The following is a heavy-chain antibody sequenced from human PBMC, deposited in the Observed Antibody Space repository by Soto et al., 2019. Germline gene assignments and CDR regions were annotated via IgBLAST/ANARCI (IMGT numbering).Heavy chain of an antibody. CDR1: GFSLSNAGLG. V-gene: IGHV2-26*04. J-gene: IGHJ5*02. CDR2: IFSNDEK. Sequence: QVTVKESGPVLVKPTETLTLTCTVSGFSLSNAGLGVSWIRQPPGKALEWLAHIFSNDEKSYSTSLKSRHTSSKDTSTSQVVLTMTNMDPVDTATYYCASTYSTSWYWFDPWGQGTLVTVSS. D-gene: IGHD6-13*01. CDR3: ASTYSTSWYWFDP.